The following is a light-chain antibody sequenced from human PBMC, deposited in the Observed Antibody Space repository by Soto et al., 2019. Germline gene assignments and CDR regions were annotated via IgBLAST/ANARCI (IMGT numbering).Light chain of an antibody. CDR2: DAS. J-gene: IGKJ1*01. CDR1: QSVSSN. Sequence: EIVMTQSPATLSVSPGERATLSCRASQSVSSNLAWYQQKPGQAPRLPIYDASTRATGIPARFSGSGSGTEFTLTISSLQSEDFAVYYCQQYNNWPLTFGQGTKVEIK. CDR3: QQYNNWPLT. V-gene: IGKV3-15*01.